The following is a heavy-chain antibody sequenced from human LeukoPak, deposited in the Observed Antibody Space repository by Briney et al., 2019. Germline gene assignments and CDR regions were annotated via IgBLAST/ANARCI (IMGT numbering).Heavy chain of an antibody. CDR3: ARGGGLDV. CDR2: IWYDGSNK. CDR1: GFTFSSYG. Sequence: GRSLRLSCAASGFTFSSYGMHWVRQAPGKGLEWVAIIWYDGSNKYYADSVKGRFTISRDNAKNSLYLQMSNLRAEDTAVYFCARGGGLDVWGQGATVTVSS. J-gene: IGHJ6*02. D-gene: IGHD3-16*01. V-gene: IGHV3-33*03.